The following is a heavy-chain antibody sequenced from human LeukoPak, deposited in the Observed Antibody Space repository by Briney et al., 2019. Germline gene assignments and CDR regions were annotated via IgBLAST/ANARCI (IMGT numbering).Heavy chain of an antibody. CDR1: GYTFTSYA. J-gene: IGHJ4*02. Sequence: GASVKVSCKASGYTFTSYAISWVRQAPGQGLEWMGGIIPILGTANYAQKFQGRVTITTDESTSTAYMELSSLRSEDTAVYYCARWDGVMRRSGFDYWGQGTLVTVSS. V-gene: IGHV1-69*05. D-gene: IGHD3-16*01. CDR3: ARWDGVMRRSGFDY. CDR2: IIPILGTA.